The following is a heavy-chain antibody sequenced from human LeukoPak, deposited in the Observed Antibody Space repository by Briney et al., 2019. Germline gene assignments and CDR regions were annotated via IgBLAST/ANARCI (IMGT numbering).Heavy chain of an antibody. Sequence: GGSLRLSCTAPGFTFDDYAIHWGRQAPGKGLKLVSPISWNGGSTYYADSVKGRFNISRVNNKNSLYLHMNSLTAEDTALYYCAKERLKYCSSTSCYIPNRWGQGTLVTVSS. J-gene: IGHJ4*02. V-gene: IGHV3-43D*03. D-gene: IGHD2-2*02. CDR2: ISWNGGST. CDR1: GFTFDDYA. CDR3: AKERLKYCSSTSCYIPNR.